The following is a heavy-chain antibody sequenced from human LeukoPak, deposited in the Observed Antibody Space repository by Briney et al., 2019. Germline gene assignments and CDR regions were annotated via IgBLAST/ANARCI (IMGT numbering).Heavy chain of an antibody. V-gene: IGHV4-34*01. CDR2: INDSGRI. Sequence: SETLSLTCAVYGGSFSNYYWSWIRQPPGKGLEWIGEINDSGRINYNPSILRRVTVSVDTSKNQFPLRLTSVTATDTAVYYCARRWNYGRNYYIDVWGNGATVSVSS. CDR3: ARRWNYGRNYYIDV. J-gene: IGHJ6*03. D-gene: IGHD1-7*01. CDR1: GGSFSNYY.